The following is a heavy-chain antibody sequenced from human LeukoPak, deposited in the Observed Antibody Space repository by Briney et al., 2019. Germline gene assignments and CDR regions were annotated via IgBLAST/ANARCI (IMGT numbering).Heavy chain of an antibody. CDR2: IKGVGSST. Sequence: GGPLRLSCAASGFTFSSYWMHWLRHTPGKGLVWVSRIKGVGSSTSYADSVKGRFTISRDNAKNTLYLQMNSLRAEDTAVYYCARDGYSFGHDFDYWGQGTLVTVSS. D-gene: IGHD5-18*01. V-gene: IGHV3-74*01. CDR3: ARDGYSFGHDFDY. CDR1: GFTFSSYW. J-gene: IGHJ4*02.